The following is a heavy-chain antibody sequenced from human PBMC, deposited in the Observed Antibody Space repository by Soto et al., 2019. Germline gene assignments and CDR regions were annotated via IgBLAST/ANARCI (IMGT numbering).Heavy chain of an antibody. CDR1: GFKFSDYW. CDR3: ARDGLLFSGPYRPSRFDY. CDR2: IKHDTSEA. D-gene: IGHD3-16*02. J-gene: IGHJ4*02. V-gene: IGHV3-7*03. Sequence: DVQLVESGGGLVKPGRSLRLSCAASGFKFSDYWMSWVRQAPGKGLEWVGNIKHDTSEAHYADSVKGRFTITRDNIKNFLFLQMNGLRSDDTASYYCARDGLLFSGPYRPSRFDYWGLGTLVTVSS.